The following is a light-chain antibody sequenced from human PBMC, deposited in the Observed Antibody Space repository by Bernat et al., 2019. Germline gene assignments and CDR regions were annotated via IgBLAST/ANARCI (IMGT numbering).Light chain of an antibody. J-gene: IGKJ1*01. Sequence: AIQMTQSPSSLSASVGDRVTITCRASQAIRNDLGWYQQKPGKAPKLLIYVASTLQSGVPSRFSGSGSGTDFTLTISSLQPEDFATYYCLQDYDYPLTFGQGTKVEIK. CDR3: LQDYDYPLT. CDR1: QAIRND. CDR2: VAS. V-gene: IGKV1-6*01.